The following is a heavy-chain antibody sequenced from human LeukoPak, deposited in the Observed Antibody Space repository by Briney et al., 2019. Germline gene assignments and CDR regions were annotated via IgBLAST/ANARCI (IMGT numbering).Heavy chain of an antibody. Sequence: GGSLRLSCAASGFTVSNYWMHWVRQAPGKGLVWVSRINEDGSRTDHADTVRGRFTISRDSGKNTLYLQMNSLGAEDTAVYFCLRDFVGPVDSWGQGTQVTVSS. CDR2: INEDGSRT. V-gene: IGHV3-74*01. J-gene: IGHJ4*02. D-gene: IGHD2-21*01. CDR3: LRDFVGPVDS. CDR1: GFTVSNYW.